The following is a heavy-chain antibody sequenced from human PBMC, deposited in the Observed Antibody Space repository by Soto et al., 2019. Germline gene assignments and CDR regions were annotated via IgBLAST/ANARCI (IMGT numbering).Heavy chain of an antibody. D-gene: IGHD2-8*02. J-gene: IGHJ4*02. CDR1: GFTFSNYA. CDR2: IWYDGSNK. V-gene: IGHV3-33*01. Sequence: GGSLRLSCAASGFTFSNYAMHWVRQAPGKGLEWVALIWYDGSNKDYADSVKGRFTISRDNSMNTLYLQMNSLRAEDTAVYYCARDKDGVGYTQQFDYWGQGTLVTVSS. CDR3: ARDKDGVGYTQQFDY.